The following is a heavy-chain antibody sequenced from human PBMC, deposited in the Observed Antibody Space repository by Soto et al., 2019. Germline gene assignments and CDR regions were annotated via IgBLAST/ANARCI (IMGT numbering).Heavy chain of an antibody. CDR3: ARGQKVLRFASGLMNSFDP. D-gene: IGHD3-3*01. V-gene: IGHV1-69*12. Sequence: QVQLVQSGAEVKKPGSSVKVSCKASGGTFSSYAISWVRQAPGQGLEWMGGIIPIFGTANYAQKFQGRVTITADEXXSXASXELSSLRSEDTAVYYCARGQKVLRFASGLMNSFDPWGQGTLVTVSS. CDR2: IIPIFGTA. J-gene: IGHJ5*02. CDR1: GGTFSSYA.